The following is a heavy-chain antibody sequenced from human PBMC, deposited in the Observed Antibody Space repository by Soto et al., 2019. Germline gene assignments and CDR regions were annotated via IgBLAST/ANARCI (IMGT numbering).Heavy chain of an antibody. CDR3: ARPAYGGYLNP. J-gene: IGHJ5*02. CDR2: IYYSGAA. V-gene: IGHV4-39*02. Sequence: SETLPLTWDVSGDSSSSLTCLWGWVRQPPGKGLEWLASIYYSGAAYYNPSLRSRVSISVDTSNNRFSLALTSLTAAAEAVYCCARPAYGGYLNPWGEGALVA. CDR1: GDSSSSLTCL. D-gene: IGHD2-21*01.